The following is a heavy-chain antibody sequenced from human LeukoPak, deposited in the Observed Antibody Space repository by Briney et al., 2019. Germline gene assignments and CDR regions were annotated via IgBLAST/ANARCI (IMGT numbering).Heavy chain of an antibody. J-gene: IGHJ5*02. CDR3: ARDLVRGVIITASGFDP. CDR2: IWYDGSNK. Sequence: GRSPRLSCAASGFTFSSYGMHWVHQAPGKGLEWVAVIWYDGSNKYYADSVKGRFTISRDNSKNTLYLQMNSLRAEDTAVYYCARDLVRGVIITASGFDPWGQGTLVTVSS. D-gene: IGHD3-10*01. CDR1: GFTFSSYG. V-gene: IGHV3-33*01.